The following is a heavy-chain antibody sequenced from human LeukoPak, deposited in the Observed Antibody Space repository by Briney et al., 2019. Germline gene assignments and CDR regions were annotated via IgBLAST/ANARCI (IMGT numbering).Heavy chain of an antibody. J-gene: IGHJ4*02. V-gene: IGHV3-23*01. CDR1: GFTFSSYA. CDR3: AKDSAYDSSGYSGDYFDY. Sequence: PGGSLRLSCAASGFTFSSYAMSWVRQAPGKGLEWVSAISGSGGSTYYADSVKGRFTISRDNSKNTLYLQMSSLRAEDTAVYYCAKDSAYDSSGYSGDYFDYWGQGTLVTVSS. CDR2: ISGSGGST. D-gene: IGHD3-22*01.